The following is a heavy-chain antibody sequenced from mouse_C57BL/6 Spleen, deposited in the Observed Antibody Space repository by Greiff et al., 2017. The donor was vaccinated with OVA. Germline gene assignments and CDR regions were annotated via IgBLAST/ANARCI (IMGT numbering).Heavy chain of an antibody. V-gene: IGHV5-17*01. CDR3: ARGDYDGGYAMDY. Sequence: VQLKESGGGLVKPGGSLKLSCAASGFTFSDYGMHWVRQAPEKGLEWVAYISSGSSTIYYADTVKGRFTISRDNAKNTLFLQMTSLRSEDTAMYYCARGDYDGGYAMDYWGQGTSVTVSS. CDR2: ISSGSSTI. J-gene: IGHJ4*01. D-gene: IGHD2-4*01. CDR1: GFTFSDYG.